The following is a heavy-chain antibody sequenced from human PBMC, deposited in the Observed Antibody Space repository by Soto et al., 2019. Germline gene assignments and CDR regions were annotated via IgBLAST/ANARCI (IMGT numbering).Heavy chain of an antibody. Sequence: GGSLRLSCVASGFTFRTFAMHWVRQAPGKGLEWVAVISNDGTNSYFADSVRGRFTISRDSSKNTLYLQMNSLRGEDTAVYYCARDFSDYSDDDHSAGYFYYGMDIWGHGTTVTVSS. V-gene: IGHV3-30-3*01. D-gene: IGHD3-22*01. CDR3: ARDFSDYSDDDHSAGYFYYGMDI. J-gene: IGHJ6*02. CDR1: GFTFRTFA. CDR2: ISNDGTNS.